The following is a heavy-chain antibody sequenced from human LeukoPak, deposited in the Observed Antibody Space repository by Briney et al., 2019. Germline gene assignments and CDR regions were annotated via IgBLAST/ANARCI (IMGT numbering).Heavy chain of an antibody. CDR2: IIPILGTA. J-gene: IGHJ4*02. D-gene: IGHD3-3*01. Sequence: SVKVSCKASRGTFSSYAISWVRQAPGQGLEWMGGIIPILGTANYAQKFQGRVTITADESTSTAYMELSSLRSEDTAVYYCAKDSDYDFWSGYHYFDYWGQGTLVTVSS. CDR3: AKDSDYDFWSGYHYFDY. V-gene: IGHV1-69*13. CDR1: RGTFSSYA.